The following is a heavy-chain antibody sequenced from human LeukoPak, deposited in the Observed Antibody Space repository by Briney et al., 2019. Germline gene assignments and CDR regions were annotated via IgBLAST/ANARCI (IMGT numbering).Heavy chain of an antibody. Sequence: PGGSLRLSCAASGFTFSSYSMNWVRRAPGKGLEWVSSISSSSSYIYYADSVKGRFTISRDNAKNSLYLQMNSLRAEDTAVYYCAKDRSVLLWFGELFDYWGQGTLVTVSS. J-gene: IGHJ4*02. V-gene: IGHV3-21*01. D-gene: IGHD3-10*01. CDR3: AKDRSVLLWFGELFDY. CDR1: GFTFSSYS. CDR2: ISSSSSYI.